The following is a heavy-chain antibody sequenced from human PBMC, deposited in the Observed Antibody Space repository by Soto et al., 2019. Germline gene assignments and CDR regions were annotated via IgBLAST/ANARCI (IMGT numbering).Heavy chain of an antibody. V-gene: IGHV1-69*13. D-gene: IGHD6-19*01. CDR2: IIPIFGTA. CDR3: ARHESSGWYSHIDY. J-gene: IGHJ4*02. Sequence: GASVKVSCKASGGTFSSYAISWVRQAPGQGLEWMGGIIPIFGTANYAQKFQGRVTITADESTSTAYMELSSLRSEDTAVYYCARHESSGWYSHIDYWGQGTLVTVSS. CDR1: GGTFSSYA.